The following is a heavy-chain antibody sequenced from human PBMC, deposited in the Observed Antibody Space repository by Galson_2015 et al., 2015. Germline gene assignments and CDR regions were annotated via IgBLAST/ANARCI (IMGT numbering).Heavy chain of an antibody. CDR3: TRKHCSSPICYLGGFDI. J-gene: IGHJ3*02. Sequence: SLRLSCAASGFTFGDYAMSWVRQAPGKGLEWVGFIRSKPYGGATEYAAYVNGRFTITRDDSKSIAYLQMNSLKTEDTAVYYCTRKHCSSPICYLGGFDIWGQGTMVTVSS. V-gene: IGHV3-49*04. D-gene: IGHD2-2*01. CDR2: IRSKPYGGAT. CDR1: GFTFGDYA.